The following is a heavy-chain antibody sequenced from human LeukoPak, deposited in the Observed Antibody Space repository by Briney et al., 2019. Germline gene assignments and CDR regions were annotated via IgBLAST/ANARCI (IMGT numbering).Heavy chain of an antibody. J-gene: IGHJ4*02. V-gene: IGHV4-39*07. CDR2: INHSGST. Sequence: SETLSLTCTVSGGSISSSSFYWSCIRQSPGKGLEWIGEINHSGSTNYSPSLKSRVTISVDTSKNQFSLKLNSVTAADTAVYYCARMVRGVNPHYFDYWGQGTLVTVSS. CDR3: ARMVRGVNPHYFDY. D-gene: IGHD3-10*01. CDR1: GGSISSSSFY.